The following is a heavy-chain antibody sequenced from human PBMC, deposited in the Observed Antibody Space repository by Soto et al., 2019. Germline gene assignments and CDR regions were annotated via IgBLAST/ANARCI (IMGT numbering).Heavy chain of an antibody. Sequence: PGGSLRLSCAASGFTFSSYGMHWVRQAPGKGLEWVAVISYDGSNKNYVDSVRGRFTISRDNAKNSVYLQMNSLRGEDTAVYYCARDPGSSAFDIWGQGAVVTVSS. J-gene: IGHJ3*02. CDR3: ARDPGSSAFDI. D-gene: IGHD2-2*01. V-gene: IGHV3-30*03. CDR1: GFTFSSYG. CDR2: ISYDGSNK.